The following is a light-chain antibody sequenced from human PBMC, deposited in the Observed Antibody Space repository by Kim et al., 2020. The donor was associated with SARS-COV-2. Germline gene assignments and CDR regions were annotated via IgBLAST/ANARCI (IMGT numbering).Light chain of an antibody. J-gene: IGLJ3*02. CDR3: NSRDSSGNHRWV. Sequence: SSELTQDPAVSVALGQTVRITCQGDSLRSYYASWYQQKPGQAPVLVIYGKNNRPSGIPDRFSGSSSGNTASLTIPGAQAEDEADYYCNSRDSSGNHRWVF. V-gene: IGLV3-19*01. CDR2: GKN. CDR1: SLRSYY.